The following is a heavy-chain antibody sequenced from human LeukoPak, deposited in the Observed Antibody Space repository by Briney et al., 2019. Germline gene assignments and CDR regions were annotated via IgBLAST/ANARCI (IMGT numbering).Heavy chain of an antibody. Sequence: SETLSLTCTVSGGSISSGSYYWSWIRQPAGKGLEWIGRIYTSGSTNYNPSLKSRVTISVDTFKNQFSLKLSSVTAADTAVYYCARGIPIAARQRFGVWFGYWGQGTLVTVSS. CDR2: IYTSGST. CDR3: ARGIPIAARQRFGVWFGY. D-gene: IGHD6-6*01. J-gene: IGHJ4*02. V-gene: IGHV4-61*02. CDR1: GGSISSGSYY.